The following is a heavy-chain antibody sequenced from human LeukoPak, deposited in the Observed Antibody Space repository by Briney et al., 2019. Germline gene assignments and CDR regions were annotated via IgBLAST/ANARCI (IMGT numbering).Heavy chain of an antibody. V-gene: IGHV3-7*05. CDR1: GFTFSSYW. CDR2: IKQDGSEK. Sequence: GRSLRLSCAASGFTFSSYWMSWVRQALGKGLEWVANIKQDGSEKYYVDSVKGRFTISRDNAKNSLYLQMNRLRAEDTAVYYCARGLYDYVWGSYRYTNAFDIWGQGTMVTVSS. D-gene: IGHD3-16*02. CDR3: ARGLYDYVWGSYRYTNAFDI. J-gene: IGHJ3*02.